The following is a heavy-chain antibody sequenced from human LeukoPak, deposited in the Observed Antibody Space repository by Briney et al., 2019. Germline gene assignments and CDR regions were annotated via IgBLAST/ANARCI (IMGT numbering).Heavy chain of an antibody. CDR2: IYHSGST. CDR3: ARSGGAARIPSYYYYYYMDV. Sequence: PSGTLSLTCAVSGGSISSSNWWSWVRQPPGKGLEWIGEIYHSGSTNYNPSLKSRVTISVDKSKNQFSLKLSSVTAADTAVYYCARSGGAARIPSYYYYYYMDVWGKGTTVTVSS. CDR1: GGSISSSNW. D-gene: IGHD6-6*01. V-gene: IGHV4-4*02. J-gene: IGHJ6*03.